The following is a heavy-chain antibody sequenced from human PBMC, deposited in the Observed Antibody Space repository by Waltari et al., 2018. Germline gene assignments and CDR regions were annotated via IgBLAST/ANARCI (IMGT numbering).Heavy chain of an antibody. V-gene: IGHV3-33*06. CDR1: GLPFSTQG. D-gene: IGHD2-15*01. Sequence: QVQLVEAGGGGATPGGPLNASCEAFGLPFSTQGVQWLRQAPGKGLEWVAVIWYDGSNKYYAYAVKGRFTISRDNSKNTLYLQMNSLRAEDTAVYYCAKSAGDCSGGSCHGGYGMDVWGQGTTGTVSS. CDR3: AKSAGDCSGGSCHGGYGMDV. CDR2: IWYDGSNK. J-gene: IGHJ6*02.